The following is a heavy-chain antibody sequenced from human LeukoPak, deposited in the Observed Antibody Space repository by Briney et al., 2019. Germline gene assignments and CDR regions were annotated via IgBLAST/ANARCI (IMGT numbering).Heavy chain of an antibody. Sequence: SQTLSLTCAISGDSVSSNSAGWNWIRQSPSRGLEWLGRTYYRSKWYNDSAPSLKSRITINPDTSKNQFSLQLNSVTPEDTAVYYCARGRWGDYDYVWGSYRVDAFDIWGQGTMVTVSS. V-gene: IGHV6-1*01. CDR2: TYYRSKWYN. CDR3: ARGRWGDYDYVWGSYRVDAFDI. CDR1: GDSVSSNSAG. J-gene: IGHJ3*02. D-gene: IGHD3-16*02.